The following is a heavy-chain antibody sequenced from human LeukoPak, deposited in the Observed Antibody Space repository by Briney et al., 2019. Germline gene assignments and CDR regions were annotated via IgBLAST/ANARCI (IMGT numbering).Heavy chain of an antibody. CDR3: TSGWLQSDFDY. V-gene: IGHV3-49*04. CDR2: IRSKAYGGTT. Sequence: GGSLRLSCTASGFTFGDYAMSWVRQAPGKGLEWVGFIRSKAYGGTTEYAASVKGRFTISRDDSKSIAYLRMNSLKTEDTAVYYCTSGWLQSDFDYWGQGTLVTVSS. CDR1: GFTFGDYA. D-gene: IGHD5-24*01. J-gene: IGHJ4*02.